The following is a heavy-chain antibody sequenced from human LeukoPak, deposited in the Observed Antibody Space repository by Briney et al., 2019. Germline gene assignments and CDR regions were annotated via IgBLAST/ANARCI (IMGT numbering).Heavy chain of an antibody. J-gene: IGHJ4*02. Sequence: GGSLRLSCAASGFTFSSYAMSWVRQAPGKGLEWVSATSNSGGNTYYADSVKGRCTTSSDTSKNTVYFQVNGLRTDDTAVYYCAGGHFEDWSQGTPVTVSS. V-gene: IGHV3-23*01. CDR1: GFTFSSYA. CDR3: AGGHFED. CDR2: TSNSGGNT.